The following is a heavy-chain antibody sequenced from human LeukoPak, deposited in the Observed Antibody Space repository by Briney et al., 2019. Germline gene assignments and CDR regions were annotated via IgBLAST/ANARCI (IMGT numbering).Heavy chain of an antibody. J-gene: IGHJ4*02. D-gene: IGHD3-3*01. Sequence: SETLSLTCTVSGDSISSADYYWSWIRQPPGKGLEFIGYISYSGSAYYNPSLKSRFTISVATSKNQFSLHLSSVTAADTAVYYCARGGFNYDFLFDSWGQGALVTVSS. CDR1: GDSISSADYY. CDR3: ARGGFNYDFLFDS. V-gene: IGHV4-30-4*01. CDR2: ISYSGSA.